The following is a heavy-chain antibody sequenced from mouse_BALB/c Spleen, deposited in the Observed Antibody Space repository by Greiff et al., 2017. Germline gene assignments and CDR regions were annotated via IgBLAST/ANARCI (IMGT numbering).Heavy chain of an antibody. V-gene: IGHV1-15*01. CDR1: GYTFTDYE. CDR2: IDPETGGT. CDR3: TRGGGLD. Sequence: QVQLKQSGAELVRPGASVTLSCKASGYTFTDYEMHWVKQTPVHGLEWIGAIDPETGGTAYNQKFKGKATLTADKSSSTAYMELRSLTSEDSAVYYCTRGGGLDWGQGTTLTVSS. D-gene: IGHD3-3*01. J-gene: IGHJ2*01.